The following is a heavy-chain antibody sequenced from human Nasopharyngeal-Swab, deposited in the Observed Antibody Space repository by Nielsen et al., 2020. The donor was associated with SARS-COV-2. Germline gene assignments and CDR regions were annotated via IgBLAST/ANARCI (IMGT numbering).Heavy chain of an antibody. V-gene: IGHV4-39*07. CDR2: IYYSGST. D-gene: IGHD1-14*01. Sequence: RQAPGKGLEWIGSIYYSGSTYYNPSLKSRVTISVDTSKNQFSLKLNSVTAADTAVYYCARDNRTLDPWGQGTLVTVSS. J-gene: IGHJ5*02. CDR3: ARDNRTLDP.